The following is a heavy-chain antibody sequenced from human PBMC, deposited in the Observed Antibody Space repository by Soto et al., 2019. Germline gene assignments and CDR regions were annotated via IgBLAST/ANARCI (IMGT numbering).Heavy chain of an antibody. J-gene: IGHJ6*02. CDR2: VNGGGDIT. CDR3: ARGHFGVTMDV. Sequence: EVQLLESGGGLVQTGGSLRLSCAASEFTFSRYSMIWVRQAPGKGLEWVSDVNGGGDITYYAESVKGRFTISRDTSKNTLYLQMNSLRAEDTAVSYCARGHFGVTMDVWGQGTTVTVTS. D-gene: IGHD3-3*01. V-gene: IGHV3-23*01. CDR1: EFTFSRYS.